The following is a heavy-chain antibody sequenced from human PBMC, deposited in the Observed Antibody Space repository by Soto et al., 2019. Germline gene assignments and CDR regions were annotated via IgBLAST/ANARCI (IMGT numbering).Heavy chain of an antibody. J-gene: IGHJ4*02. Sequence: QVQLQESGPGLVKPSGTLSLTCALSGASIITDNWWSWVRQPPGKEMEWIGEIYHSGNTNFNPSVKIRVTISVDTSKNQFSLTVSSVTAADTAIYYCARASASSKLRGVVINWGQGTLVNVSS. D-gene: IGHD3-10*01. CDR1: GASIITDNW. CDR2: IYHSGNT. CDR3: ARASASSKLRGVVIN. V-gene: IGHV4-4*02.